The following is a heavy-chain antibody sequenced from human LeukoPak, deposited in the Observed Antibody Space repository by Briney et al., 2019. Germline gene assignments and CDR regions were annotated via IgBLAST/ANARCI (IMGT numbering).Heavy chain of an antibody. Sequence: SETLSLTCTVSGGSISSYYWSWIRQPPGKGLEWIGYIYYSGSTNYNPSLKSRVTISVDTSKNQFSLKLSSVTAADTAVYYCARETPCSGGSCYSDFFDYWGQGTLVTVSS. CDR2: IYYSGST. D-gene: IGHD2-15*01. J-gene: IGHJ4*02. CDR1: GGSISSYY. V-gene: IGHV4-59*01. CDR3: ARETPCSGGSCYSDFFDY.